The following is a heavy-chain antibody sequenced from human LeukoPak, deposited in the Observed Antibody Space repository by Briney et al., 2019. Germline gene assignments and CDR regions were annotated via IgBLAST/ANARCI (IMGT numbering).Heavy chain of an antibody. CDR1: GFTFGSYA. J-gene: IGHJ3*02. V-gene: IGHV3-23*01. Sequence: GGSLRPSCAASGFTFGSYAMSWVRQAPGKGRGWVSAISGSGGSTYYADSVKGLFTISKDNSKNTLYLQMNSLRAEDTAVYYCAKDLKGIRYFDWLETTSDAFDIWGQGTMVTVSS. CDR2: ISGSGGST. D-gene: IGHD3-9*01. CDR3: AKDLKGIRYFDWLETTSDAFDI.